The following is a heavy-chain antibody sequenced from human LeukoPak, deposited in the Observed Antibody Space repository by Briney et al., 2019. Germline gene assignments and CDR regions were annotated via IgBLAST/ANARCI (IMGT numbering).Heavy chain of an antibody. Sequence: SETLSLTCTVSGGSISSYYWSWIRQPPGKGLEWIGYIYYSGSTNYNPSPKSRVTISVDTSKNQFSLKLSSVTAADTAVYYCARRLRLLWFGEQKTDYGMDVWGQGTTVTVSS. J-gene: IGHJ6*02. V-gene: IGHV4-59*08. CDR1: GGSISSYY. CDR2: IYYSGST. CDR3: ARRLRLLWFGEQKTDYGMDV. D-gene: IGHD3-10*01.